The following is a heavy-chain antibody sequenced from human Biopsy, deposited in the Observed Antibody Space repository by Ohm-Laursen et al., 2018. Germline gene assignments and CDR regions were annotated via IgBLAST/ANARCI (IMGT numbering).Heavy chain of an antibody. CDR2: VYYTGST. J-gene: IGHJ2*01. V-gene: IGHV4-59*01. CDR1: GDSISSYY. D-gene: IGHD3-22*01. Sequence: SDTLSPTCAVSGDSISSYYWSWIWQPPGKGLQWIGYVYYTGSTDYNPSLQSRVTISVDTSKNHFSLRLRSVTPADTAIYYCARDRGYYSDRTIPGYFDLWGRGTLVTVSS. CDR3: ARDRGYYSDRTIPGYFDL.